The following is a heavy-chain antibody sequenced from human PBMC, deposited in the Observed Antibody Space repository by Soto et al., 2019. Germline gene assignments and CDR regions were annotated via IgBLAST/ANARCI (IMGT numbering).Heavy chain of an antibody. Sequence: GGSLRLSCAASGFTFSNYAMHWVRQAPGKGLEWVALTSYDGNNEYYTDSVKGRFTISRDNSKNTLFLQMNSPRPEDTAVYYCAKDKGVFNWATSYFDYWGQGALVTVS. CDR2: TSYDGNNE. J-gene: IGHJ4*02. CDR1: GFTFSNYA. D-gene: IGHD1-1*01. V-gene: IGHV3-30*18. CDR3: AKDKGVFNWATSYFDY.